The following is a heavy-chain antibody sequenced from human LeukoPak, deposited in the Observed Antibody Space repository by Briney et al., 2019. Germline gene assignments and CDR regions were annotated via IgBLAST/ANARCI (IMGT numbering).Heavy chain of an antibody. J-gene: IGHJ4*02. V-gene: IGHV3-23*01. CDR2: ISGSGGST. D-gene: IGHD3-10*01. Sequence: PGGSLRLSCAASGFTFSSYAMSWVRQAPGKGLEWVSAISGSGGSTYYADSAKGRFTISRDNSKNTLYLQMNSLRAEDTAVYYCAKAHLLWFGEDLDYWGQGTLVTVSS. CDR1: GFTFSSYA. CDR3: AKAHLLWFGEDLDY.